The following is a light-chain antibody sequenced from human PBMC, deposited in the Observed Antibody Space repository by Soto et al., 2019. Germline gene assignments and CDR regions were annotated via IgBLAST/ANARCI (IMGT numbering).Light chain of an antibody. CDR2: GAS. J-gene: IGKJ5*01. CDR1: QGISSY. Sequence: DIPLTQSPSFLSASVGDRVTITCRASQGISSYLAWFQQEPGKAPKLLIYGASTLQSGVPSRFSGSGSGTQFTLTISSLQPEDFATYYCQQLNYYPLTFGQGTRLEIK. CDR3: QQLNYYPLT. V-gene: IGKV1-9*01.